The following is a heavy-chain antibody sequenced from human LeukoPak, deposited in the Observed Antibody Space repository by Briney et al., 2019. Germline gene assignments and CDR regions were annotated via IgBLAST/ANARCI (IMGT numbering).Heavy chain of an antibody. CDR3: ARDPGGIGIGAFDI. Sequence: PSETLSLTCTVSGGSISSSSYYWGWIRQPPGKGPEWIGSIYYSGNTYYNPSLKSRVTISVDTSKNQFSLKLSSVTAADTAVYYCARDPGGIGIGAFDIWGQGTMVTVSS. CDR1: GGSISSSSYY. J-gene: IGHJ3*02. CDR2: IYYSGNT. D-gene: IGHD3-16*01. V-gene: IGHV4-39*07.